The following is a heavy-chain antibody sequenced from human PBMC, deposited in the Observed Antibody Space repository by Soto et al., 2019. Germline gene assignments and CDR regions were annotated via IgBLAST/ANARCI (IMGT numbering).Heavy chain of an antibody. D-gene: IGHD5-12*01. CDR1: GYTFTSYG. CDR3: AREKSGYSSYDLFGQPYGMDV. CDR2: ISAYNGNT. V-gene: IGHV1-18*01. J-gene: IGHJ6*02. Sequence: QVQLMQSGAEVKKPGASVKVSCKASGYTFTSYGISWVRQAPGQGLEWMGWISAYNGNTNYAQKLQGRATMTTDTSTSTAYMELRSLRSDDTAVYYCAREKSGYSSYDLFGQPYGMDVWGQGTTVTVSS.